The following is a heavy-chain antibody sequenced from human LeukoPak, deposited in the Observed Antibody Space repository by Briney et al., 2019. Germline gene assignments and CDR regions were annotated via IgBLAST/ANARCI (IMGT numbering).Heavy chain of an antibody. D-gene: IGHD3-3*01. CDR2: IYTSGST. J-gene: IGHJ6*03. CDR3: ARGNMYYDFWSGTSYYYMDV. CDR1: GGSISSYY. Sequence: PSETLSLTCTVSGGSISSYYWSWIRQPAGKGLEWIGRIYTSGSTNYNPSLKSRVTMSVDTSKNQFSLKLSSVTAADTAVYYCARGNMYYDFWSGTSYYYMDVWGKGTTVTVSS. V-gene: IGHV4-4*07.